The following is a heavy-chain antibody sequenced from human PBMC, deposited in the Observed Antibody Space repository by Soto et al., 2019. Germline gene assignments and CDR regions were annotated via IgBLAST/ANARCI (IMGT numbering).Heavy chain of an antibody. CDR2: IYYSGST. Sequence: ETLSLTCTVSAGSISSSSYYWGWIRHPPGKGLEWIGSIYYSGSTYYNPSLKSRVTIPVDTSKNQFSLKLSSVTAADTAVYYCARHYDFWSGEYYYGMDVWGQGTTVT. CDR3: ARHYDFWSGEYYYGMDV. J-gene: IGHJ6*02. CDR1: AGSISSSSYY. D-gene: IGHD3-3*01. V-gene: IGHV4-39*01.